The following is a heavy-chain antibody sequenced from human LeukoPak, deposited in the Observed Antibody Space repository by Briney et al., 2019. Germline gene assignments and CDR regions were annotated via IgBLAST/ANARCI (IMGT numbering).Heavy chain of an antibody. J-gene: IGHJ5*02. CDR2: INHSGST. Sequence: SETLSLTCAVYGGSSSGYYWSWIRQPPGKGLEWIGEINHSGSTNYNPSLKSRVTISVDTSKNQFSLKLSSVTAADTAVYYCARRRQNWNYSRAWFDPWGQGTLVTVSS. V-gene: IGHV4-34*01. D-gene: IGHD1-7*01. CDR1: GGSSSGYY. CDR3: ARRRQNWNYSRAWFDP.